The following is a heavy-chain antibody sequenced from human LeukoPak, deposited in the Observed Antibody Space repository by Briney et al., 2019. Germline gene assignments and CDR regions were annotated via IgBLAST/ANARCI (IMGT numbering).Heavy chain of an antibody. D-gene: IGHD1-7*01. J-gene: IGHJ4*02. CDR3: ARTDIITGTTGFDY. CDR2: INRSGST. Sequence: SETLSLTCAVYGGSFSGYYWSWIRQPPGKGLEWIGEINRSGSTNYNPSLKSRVTISVDTSKNQFSLKLSSVTAADTAVYYCARTDIITGTTGFDYWGQGTLVTVSS. V-gene: IGHV4-34*01. CDR1: GGSFSGYY.